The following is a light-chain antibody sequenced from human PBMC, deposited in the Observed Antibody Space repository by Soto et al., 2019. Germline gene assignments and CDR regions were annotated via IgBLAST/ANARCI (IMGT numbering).Light chain of an antibody. V-gene: IGKV1-5*03. CDR2: KAS. CDR3: QQYKSHPWT. J-gene: IGKJ1*01. Sequence: DIQMTQSPSTLSASVGDRVTITCRASQSISSWLAWYQQKAGKAPKLLIYKASSLESGVPSRFTGSGSGTEFTLTISSLQPDDFATYYCQQYKSHPWTFGQGTKVEIK. CDR1: QSISSW.